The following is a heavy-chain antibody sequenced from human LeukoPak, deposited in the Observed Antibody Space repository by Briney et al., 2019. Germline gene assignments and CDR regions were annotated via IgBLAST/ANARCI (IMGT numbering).Heavy chain of an antibody. CDR1: GGSINSYY. J-gene: IGHJ6*04. CDR2: MYYRGST. CDR3: ARDEYVCYYYYGMDV. V-gene: IGHV4-59*01. Sequence: PSETLSLTCTVSGGSINSYYWSCIRQPPGKGLEWIGYMYYRGSTNYNPSLKSRVTISADTSKNQFSLKLSSVTAADTAVYYCARDEYVCYYYYGMDVWGKGTTVTVSS. D-gene: IGHD3-16*01.